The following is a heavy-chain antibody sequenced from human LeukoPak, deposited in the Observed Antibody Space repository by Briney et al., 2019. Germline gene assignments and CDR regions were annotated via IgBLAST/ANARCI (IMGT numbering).Heavy chain of an antibody. V-gene: IGHV1-69*04. CDR2: IITILGIA. CDR3: ARDFVTIFGVGHNWFDP. CDR1: GGTFSSYT. Sequence: SVKASCKASGGTFSSYTISWVRQAPGQGLEWMGRIITILGIANYAQKFQGRVTITADKSTSTAYMELSSLRSEDTAVYYCARDFVTIFGVGHNWFDPWGQGTLVTVSS. J-gene: IGHJ5*02. D-gene: IGHD3-3*01.